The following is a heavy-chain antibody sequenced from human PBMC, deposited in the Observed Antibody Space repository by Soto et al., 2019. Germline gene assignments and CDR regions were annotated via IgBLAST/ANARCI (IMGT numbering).Heavy chain of an antibody. D-gene: IGHD2-8*02. J-gene: IGHJ4*02. CDR1: GLTFTKHA. Sequence: EVQLLESGGVLVQPGGSLRLSCAASGLTFTKHAMTWGRKAPGKGMEWISTINGGNGGTYYTDSVKGRFTISRDNFKSTLYLQMDSLRSDDTDIYYCARRDVMLVAIINTLIDHCGQGTLVTVSS. V-gene: IGHV3-23*01. CDR3: ARRDVMLVAIINTLIDH. CDR2: INGGNGGT.